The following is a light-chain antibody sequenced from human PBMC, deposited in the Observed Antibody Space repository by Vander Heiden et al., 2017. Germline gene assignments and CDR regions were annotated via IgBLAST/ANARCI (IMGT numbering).Light chain of an antibody. CDR1: QSVSSSY. CDR3: QQYGSSPPWT. V-gene: IGKV3D-20*01. J-gene: IGKJ1*01. CDR2: DAS. Sequence: EIVLTQSTATLSLSPGERATLSCGARQSVSSSYLAWYQQKPGLAPRLLIYDASSRATGIPDRFSGSGSGTDFTLTISRLEPEDFAVYYCQQYGSSPPWTFGQGTRVEIK.